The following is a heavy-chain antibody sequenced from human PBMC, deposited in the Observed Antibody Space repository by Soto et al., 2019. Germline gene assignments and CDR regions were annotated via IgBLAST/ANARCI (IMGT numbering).Heavy chain of an antibody. J-gene: IGHJ3*02. Sequence: ASVKVSCKASGYTFTSYDINWVRQATGQGLEWMGWMNPNSGNTGYAQKFQGRVTITADESTSTAYMELSSLRSEDTAVYYCARSARTYYYDSSGYYYDAFDIWGQGTMVTVSS. CDR3: ARSARTYYYDSSGYYYDAFDI. CDR2: MNPNSGNT. D-gene: IGHD3-22*01. V-gene: IGHV1-8*01. CDR1: GYTFTSYD.